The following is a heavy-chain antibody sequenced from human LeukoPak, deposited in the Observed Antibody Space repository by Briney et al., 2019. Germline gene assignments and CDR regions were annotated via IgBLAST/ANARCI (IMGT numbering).Heavy chain of an antibody. D-gene: IGHD6-19*01. CDR2: ISGSGDIK. J-gene: IGHJ4*02. CDR1: GFTFDSYA. CDR3: AKEGAFGGSGALDY. Sequence: GGSLRLSCAASGFTFDSYAMNWVRQAPGKGLEWVSSISGSGDIKDFGDSVKGRFTISRDNSKNTVSLQMNSLRADDTAVYYCAKEGAFGGSGALDYWGQGTLVTVSS. V-gene: IGHV3-23*01.